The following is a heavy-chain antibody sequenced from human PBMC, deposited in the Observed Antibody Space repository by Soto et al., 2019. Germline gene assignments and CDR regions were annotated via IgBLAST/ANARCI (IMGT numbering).Heavy chain of an antibody. CDR2: IYYSGST. J-gene: IGHJ4*02. CDR3: ARGRYYDFWSGYLSGFDY. Sequence: QVQLQESGPGLVKPSQTLSLTCTVSGGSISSGGYYWSWIRQHPGKGLEWIGYIYYSGSTYYNPSLKSRVTISVDTSKNQFSLKLSSVTAADTAVYYCARGRYYDFWSGYLSGFDYWGQGTLVTVSS. CDR1: GGSISSGGYY. V-gene: IGHV4-31*03. D-gene: IGHD3-3*01.